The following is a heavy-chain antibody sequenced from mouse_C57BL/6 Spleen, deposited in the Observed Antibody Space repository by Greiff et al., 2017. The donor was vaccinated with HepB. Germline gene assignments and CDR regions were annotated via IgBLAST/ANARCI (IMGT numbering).Heavy chain of an antibody. CDR3: ARKGGYDYDDWYFDV. Sequence: QVQLKQPGAELVKPGASVKLSCKASGYTFTSYWMHWVKQRPGQGLEWIGMIHPNSGSTNYNEKFKSKATLTVDKSSSTAYMQLSSLTSEDSAVYYCARKGGYDYDDWYFDVWGTGTTVTVSS. CDR1: GYTFTSYW. CDR2: IHPNSGST. J-gene: IGHJ1*03. V-gene: IGHV1-64*01. D-gene: IGHD2-4*01.